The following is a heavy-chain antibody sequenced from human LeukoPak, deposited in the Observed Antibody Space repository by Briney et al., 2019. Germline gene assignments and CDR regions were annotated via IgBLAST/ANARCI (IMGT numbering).Heavy chain of an antibody. V-gene: IGHV3-53*01. CDR3: ARDLGYSSGRFDY. CDR1: GFTFSSYA. CDR2: IYSGGST. D-gene: IGHD6-19*01. J-gene: IGHJ4*02. Sequence: GGSLRLSCAASGFTFSSYAMSWVRQAPGKGLEWVSVIYSGGSTYYADSVKGRFTISRDNSKNTLYLQMNSLRAEDTAVYYCARDLGYSSGRFDYWGQGTLVTVSS.